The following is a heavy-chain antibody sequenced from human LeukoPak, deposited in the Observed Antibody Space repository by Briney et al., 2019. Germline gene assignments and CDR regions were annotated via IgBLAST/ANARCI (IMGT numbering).Heavy chain of an antibody. V-gene: IGHV3-30*18. J-gene: IGHJ5*02. CDR3: AKGSGSSHNWFDP. D-gene: IGHD3-10*01. Sequence: GTSLRLSCAASGFTFSNYGMHWVRQAPGKGLEWVASMSYDGSNKYYADSVKGRFAISRDNPKNTLYLQMDSLRTEETAMYYCAKGSGSSHNWFDPWGQGTLVTVSS. CDR2: MSYDGSNK. CDR1: GFTFSNYG.